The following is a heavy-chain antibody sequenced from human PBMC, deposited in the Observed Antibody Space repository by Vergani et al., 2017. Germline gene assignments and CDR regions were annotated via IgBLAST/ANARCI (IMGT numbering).Heavy chain of an antibody. Sequence: QVQLQQWGAGLLKPSETLSLTCAVYGGSFSGYYWSWIRQPPGKGLEWIGEINHSGSTNYNPSLKSRVTISVGTSKTQFSLKLISVTAADTAVYYCAGPRRLAARTGAFDIWGQGTMVTVSS. CDR3: AGPRRLAARTGAFDI. CDR1: GGSFSGYY. D-gene: IGHD6-6*01. J-gene: IGHJ3*02. V-gene: IGHV4-34*01. CDR2: INHSGST.